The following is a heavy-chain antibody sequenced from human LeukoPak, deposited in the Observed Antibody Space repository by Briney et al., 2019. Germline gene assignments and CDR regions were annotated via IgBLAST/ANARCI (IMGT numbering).Heavy chain of an antibody. CDR1: SYTFTSYG. Sequence: ASVKVSCKASSYTFTSYGISWVRQAPGQGLEWMGWISAYNGNTNYAQKLQGRVTMTTDTSTSTAYMELRSLRSDDTAVYYCARDTNYYDSSGDGAFDIWGQGTMVTVSS. V-gene: IGHV1-18*01. CDR3: ARDTNYYDSSGDGAFDI. CDR2: ISAYNGNT. J-gene: IGHJ3*02. D-gene: IGHD3-22*01.